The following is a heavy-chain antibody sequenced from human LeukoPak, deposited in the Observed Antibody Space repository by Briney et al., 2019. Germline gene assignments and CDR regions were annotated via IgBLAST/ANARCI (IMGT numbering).Heavy chain of an antibody. V-gene: IGHV4-59*12. J-gene: IGHJ4*02. CDR3: ARDNVDTATLYYFDY. D-gene: IGHD5-18*01. Sequence: PSETLSLTCTVSGGSISSYYWSWSRQPPGKGLEWIGYIYYSGSTNYNPSLKSRVTISVDTSKNQFSLKLSSVTAADTAVYYCARDNVDTATLYYFDYWGQGTLVTVSS. CDR2: IYYSGST. CDR1: GGSISSYY.